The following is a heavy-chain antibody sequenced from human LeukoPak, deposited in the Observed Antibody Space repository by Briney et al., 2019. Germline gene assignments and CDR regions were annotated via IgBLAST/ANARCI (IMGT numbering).Heavy chain of an antibody. Sequence: QPGGSLRLSCAASGFTFSSYWINWVRQAPGKGLEWVAVINQDGSEKYYVDSVKGRFTISRDNAKNSLYLQMNSLRAEDTAVYYCAGDFRNAGDYWGQGTLVTVSS. D-gene: IGHD1-14*01. CDR3: AGDFRNAGDY. CDR2: INQDGSEK. CDR1: GFTFSSYW. J-gene: IGHJ4*02. V-gene: IGHV3-7*01.